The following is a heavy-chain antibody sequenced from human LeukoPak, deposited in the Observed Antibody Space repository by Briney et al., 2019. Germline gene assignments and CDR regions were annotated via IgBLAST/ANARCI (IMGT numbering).Heavy chain of an antibody. J-gene: IGHJ4*02. D-gene: IGHD2/OR15-2a*01. CDR2: IYYSGST. CDR3: ARERKLFRPTAGALDY. CDR1: GGSISSYY. Sequence: KASETLSLTCTVSGGSISSYYWSWIRQPPGKGLEWIGYIYYSGSTNYNPSLKSRVTISVDTSKNQFSLKLSSVTAADTAVYYCARERKLFRPTAGALDYWGQGTLVTVSS. V-gene: IGHV4-59*01.